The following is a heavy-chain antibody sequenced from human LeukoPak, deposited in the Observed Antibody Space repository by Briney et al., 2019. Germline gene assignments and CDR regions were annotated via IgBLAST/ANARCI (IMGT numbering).Heavy chain of an antibody. D-gene: IGHD3-22*01. Sequence: ASVKVSCKASGYTFTSYGISWVRQAPGQGLEWMGWISAYNGNTNYAQKLQDRVTITTDTSTSTAYMELRSLRSDNTAVYYCARYHDSSGYWVFDYWGQGTLVTVSS. V-gene: IGHV1-18*01. CDR3: ARYHDSSGYWVFDY. CDR2: ISAYNGNT. CDR1: GYTFTSYG. J-gene: IGHJ4*02.